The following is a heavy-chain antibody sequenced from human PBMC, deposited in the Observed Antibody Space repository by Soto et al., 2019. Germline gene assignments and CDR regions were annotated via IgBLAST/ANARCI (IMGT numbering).Heavy chain of an antibody. D-gene: IGHD3-3*01. V-gene: IGHV3-30-3*01. CDR1: GFTFSRHT. CDR3: ARKVYYAFWMGFNTHPDNFDD. CDR2: ISDDGSNT. Sequence: QVQLVESGGGVVQPGRSLRLSCAASGFTFSRHTMHWVRQAPGKGLEWVAAISDDGSNTYYADSVKGRFTISRDNCKNTLYLQMNSLSSEDTAVHHCARKVYYAFWMGFNTHPDNFDDWGQGTLVPVSS. J-gene: IGHJ4*02.